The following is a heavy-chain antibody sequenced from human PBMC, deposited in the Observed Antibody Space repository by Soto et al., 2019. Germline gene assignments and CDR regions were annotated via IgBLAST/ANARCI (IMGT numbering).Heavy chain of an antibody. CDR2: ISYDGSNK. D-gene: IGHD1-26*01. Sequence: GGSLRLSCAASGFTFSSYGMHWVRQAPGKGLEWVAVISYDGSNKYYADSVKGRFTISRDNAKNSLYLQMNSLRAEDTAVYYCAREAEPYYYYMDVWGKGTTVTVSS. V-gene: IGHV3-30*03. J-gene: IGHJ6*03. CDR1: GFTFSSYG. CDR3: AREAEPYYYYMDV.